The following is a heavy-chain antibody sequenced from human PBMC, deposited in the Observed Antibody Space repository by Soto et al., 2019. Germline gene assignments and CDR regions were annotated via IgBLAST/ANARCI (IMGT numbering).Heavy chain of an antibody. CDR3: ERQRTSVVTQAYFDV. D-gene: IGHD2-21*02. CDR2: IYYSWST. CDR1: GGSISSRGYY. V-gene: IGHV4-39*01. Sequence: KPXERLSGTGPVAGGSISSRGYYWGWIRQPPGKGLEWIGSIYYSWSTYNNPSLRSRVSMSIDTSKDQFSLKLKYVTAADTALYFCERQRTSVVTQAYFDVWGPGSLGTVYS. J-gene: IGHJ4*02.